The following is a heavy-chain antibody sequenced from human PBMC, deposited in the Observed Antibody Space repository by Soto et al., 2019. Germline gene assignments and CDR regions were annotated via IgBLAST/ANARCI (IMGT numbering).Heavy chain of an antibody. D-gene: IGHD3-16*02. CDR2: IYSGGST. CDR3: TRMITFGGVIARGAFDI. Sequence: PXXSLRLSCAASGFTVSSNYMGWVLQAPGKGLEWVSVIYSGGSTYYADSVKGRFTISRDNSKNTLYLQMNSLRAEETAVYYCTRMITFGGVIARGAFDIWGQGTMVTVSS. J-gene: IGHJ3*02. CDR1: GFTVSSNY. V-gene: IGHV3-66*01.